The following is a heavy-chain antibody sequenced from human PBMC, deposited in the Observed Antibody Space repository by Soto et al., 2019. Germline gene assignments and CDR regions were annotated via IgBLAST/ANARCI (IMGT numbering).Heavy chain of an antibody. CDR2: ISGSGGST. V-gene: IGHV3-23*01. D-gene: IGHD5-18*01. CDR3: AKDLRDTAMVRRVYYYYGMDV. CDR1: GFTFSSYA. J-gene: IGHJ6*02. Sequence: GGSLRLSCAASGFTFSSYAMSWVRQAPGKGLEWVPAISGSGGSTYYADSVKGRFTISRDNSKNTLYLQMNSLRAEDTAVYYCAKDLRDTAMVRRVYYYYGMDVWGQGTTVTVSS.